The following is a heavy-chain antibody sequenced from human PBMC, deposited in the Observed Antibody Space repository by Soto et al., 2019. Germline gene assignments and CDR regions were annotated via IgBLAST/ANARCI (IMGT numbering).Heavy chain of an antibody. CDR1: GFTFSSYA. CDR2: ISSTSSYT. V-gene: IGHV3-21*01. J-gene: IGHJ4*02. D-gene: IGHD6-19*01. CDR3: ARDLALAGNY. Sequence: PGGSLRLSCAASGFTFSSYAMHWVRQTQEKGLEWVSSISSTSSYTHYSDSVKGRFTISRDNANNSLFLQMNSLRAEDTATYYCARDLALAGNYWGQGVLVTVSS.